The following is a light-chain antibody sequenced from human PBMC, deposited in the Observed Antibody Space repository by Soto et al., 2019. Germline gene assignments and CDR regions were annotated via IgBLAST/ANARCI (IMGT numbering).Light chain of an antibody. CDR3: QQYGSSPIP. Sequence: ELVLTQSPGTLSLSPGESATLSCRASQPVSSNFLAWYQQKPGQAPRLLSYGVSSRASGIPDRFGGSGSETDFSLTIKRLEPEDFAVYFCQQYGSSPIPFGQGTRLEIK. CDR2: GVS. V-gene: IGKV3-20*01. CDR1: QPVSSNF. J-gene: IGKJ5*01.